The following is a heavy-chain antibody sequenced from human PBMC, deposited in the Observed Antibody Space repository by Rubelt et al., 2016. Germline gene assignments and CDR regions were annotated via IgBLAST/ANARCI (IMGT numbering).Heavy chain of an antibody. Sequence: QVQLVQSGAEVKKPGASVKVSCKASGYTFTSYYMHWVRQAPGQGLEWMGIINPSGGSTSYAQKFQGRDTMTRDTSASAVYMELSSLRSEDTAVYYCARGVGTAFDPWGQGTLVTVSS. D-gene: IGHD1-1*01. CDR1: GYTFTSYY. CDR3: ARGVGTAFDP. V-gene: IGHV1-46*01. J-gene: IGHJ5*02. CDR2: INPSGGST.